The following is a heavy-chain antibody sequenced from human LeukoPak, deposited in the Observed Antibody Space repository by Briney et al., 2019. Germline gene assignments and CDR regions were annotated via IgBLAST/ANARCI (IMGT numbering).Heavy chain of an antibody. Sequence: QTGGSLRLSCAASRFTFSSQGMSWVRQAPGKGLEWVSAITGSGSITYYSDSVKGRFTISRDNSKNTVYLQLNSLRVEDTAVYYCAKMQGYFDYWGQGTLVTVSS. CDR1: RFTFSSQG. J-gene: IGHJ4*02. CDR2: ITGSGSIT. V-gene: IGHV3-23*01. CDR3: AKMQGYFDY.